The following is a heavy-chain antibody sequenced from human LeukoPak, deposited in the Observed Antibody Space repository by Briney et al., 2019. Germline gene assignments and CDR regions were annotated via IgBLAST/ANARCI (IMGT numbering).Heavy chain of an antibody. CDR2: IYSSGTT. D-gene: IGHD1-14*01. CDR3: SKPGTALDRMDV. CDR1: GPSISSYY. V-gene: IGHV4-4*07. J-gene: IGHJ6*02. Sequence: SETLSLTCTVSGPSISSYYWTWIRQPAGKGLEWIGRIYSSGTTNYNPSLKSRVTMSLDTSKNQFSLKLSSVTAADTAVYYCSKPGTALDRMDVWGQGTTVTVSS.